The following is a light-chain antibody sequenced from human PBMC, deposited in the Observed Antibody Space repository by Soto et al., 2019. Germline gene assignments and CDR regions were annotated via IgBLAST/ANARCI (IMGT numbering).Light chain of an antibody. J-gene: IGKJ4*01. CDR2: WAS. CDR1: QSVLYSSNNKNY. V-gene: IGKV4-1*01. CDR3: QQYYSTPLT. Sequence: DIVMTQSPDSLAVSLGERATINCKSSQSVLYSSNNKNYLAWYQQKPGQPPKLLIYWASTRESGVPDRFSGSGSGTDFTLTISSLKAEDVAVYSCQQYYSTPLTFGGGTKVEIK.